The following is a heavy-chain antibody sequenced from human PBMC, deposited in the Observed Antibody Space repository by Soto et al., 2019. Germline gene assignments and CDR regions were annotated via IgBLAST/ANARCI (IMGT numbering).Heavy chain of an antibody. V-gene: IGHV3-30*18. Sequence: QVQLVESGGGVVQPGRSLRLSCAASGFTFSSYGMHWVRQAPGKGLEWVAVISYDGSNKYYADSVKGRFTISRDNSKNPLYLQMNSLRAEDTAVYYCAKDGKIVGGLDYWGQGTLVTVSS. CDR1: GFTFSSYG. J-gene: IGHJ4*02. CDR2: ISYDGSNK. D-gene: IGHD1-26*01. CDR3: AKDGKIVGGLDY.